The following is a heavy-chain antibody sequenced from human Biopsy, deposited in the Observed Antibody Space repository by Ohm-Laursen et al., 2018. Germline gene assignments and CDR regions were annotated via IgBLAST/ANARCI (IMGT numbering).Heavy chain of an antibody. CDR3: ATPFQYYDSWGGYPPFDH. CDR1: GGTFSNYA. J-gene: IGHJ4*02. V-gene: IGHV1-69*10. CDR2: IIAVSGLV. D-gene: IGHD3-3*01. Sequence: SVKVSCKASGGTFSNYAISWVRPAPGEGLEWMGGIIAVSGLVNYAPKFQGRVSITADKSTTTAYMELSNLKSEDTAVYYCATPFQYYDSWGGYPPFDHWGQGTLVTVSS.